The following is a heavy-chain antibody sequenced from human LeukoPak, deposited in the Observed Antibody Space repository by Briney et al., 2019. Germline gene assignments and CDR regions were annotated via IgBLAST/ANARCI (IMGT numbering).Heavy chain of an antibody. J-gene: IGHJ5*02. CDR1: GYTFTSYY. CDR3: ARDYGQQLVLNWFDP. CDR2: INPSGGST. D-gene: IGHD6-13*01. V-gene: IGHV1-46*01. Sequence: ASVKVSCKASGYTFTSYYMHWVRQAPGQGLEWMGIINPSGGSTSYAQKFQGRVTMTRDSSTSTVYMELSSLRSEDTDVYYCARDYGQQLVLNWFDPWGQGTLVTVSS.